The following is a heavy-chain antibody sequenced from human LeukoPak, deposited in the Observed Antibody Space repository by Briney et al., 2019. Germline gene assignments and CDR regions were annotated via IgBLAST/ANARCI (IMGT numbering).Heavy chain of an antibody. V-gene: IGHV3-30*04. CDR1: GFTFSNYA. CDR3: ARDARCGSYPGGLDCHFDY. Sequence: GSLRLSCAGSGFTFSNYAMHWVRQSPGKGLEWVAVISYDGSNKYYVDSVKGRFTISRDNSKNTLYLQMNSLRGEDTAVYYCARDARCGSYPGGLDCHFDYWGQGTLVTVSS. J-gene: IGHJ4*02. CDR2: ISYDGSNK. D-gene: IGHD1-26*01.